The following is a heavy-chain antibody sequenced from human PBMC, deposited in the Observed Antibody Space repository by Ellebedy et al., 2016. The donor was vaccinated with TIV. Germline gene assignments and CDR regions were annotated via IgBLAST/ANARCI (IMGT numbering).Heavy chain of an antibody. V-gene: IGHV1-24*01. CDR1: GYTLTELS. Sequence: ASVKVSCKVSGYTLTELSMHWVRQAPGKGLEWMGGFDPEDGETIYAQKFQGRVTMTEDTSTDTAYMELSSLRSEDTAGYYCARAGAVAGIQSPNRNGNWFDPWGQGTLVTVSS. J-gene: IGHJ5*02. D-gene: IGHD6-19*01. CDR3: ARAGAVAGIQSPNRNGNWFDP. CDR2: FDPEDGET.